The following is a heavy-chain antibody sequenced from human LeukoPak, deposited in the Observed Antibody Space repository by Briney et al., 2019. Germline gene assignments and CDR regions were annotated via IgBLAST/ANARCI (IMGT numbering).Heavy chain of an antibody. CDR1: GYSISSGYY. CDR3: ARTTEAHSWRTRYYDYYMDV. D-gene: IGHD6-13*01. CDR2: IYYSGST. Sequence: PSETLSLTCTVSGYSISSGYYWSWIRQPPGKGLEWIGYIYYSGSTNYNPSLKSRVTISVDTSKNQFSLKLSSVTAADTAVYYCARTTEAHSWRTRYYDYYMDVWGKGTTVTVSS. J-gene: IGHJ6*03. V-gene: IGHV4-61*01.